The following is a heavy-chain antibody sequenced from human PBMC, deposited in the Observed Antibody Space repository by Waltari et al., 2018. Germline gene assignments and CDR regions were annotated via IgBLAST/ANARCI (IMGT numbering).Heavy chain of an antibody. CDR3: VRDDDGGMGAV. CDR1: GFTFSRFW. D-gene: IGHD3-16*01. CDR2: IYQDGSVK. V-gene: IGHV3-7*01. Sequence: EVQLVESGGGLVQPGGSLRLSCAASGFTFSRFWMSWVRQAPGKGLGWVANIYQDGSVKNYVDSVKGRFTTSRDNARNSLYLQMNSLRADDTAVYYCVRDDDGGMGAVWGQGTTVTVSS. J-gene: IGHJ6*02.